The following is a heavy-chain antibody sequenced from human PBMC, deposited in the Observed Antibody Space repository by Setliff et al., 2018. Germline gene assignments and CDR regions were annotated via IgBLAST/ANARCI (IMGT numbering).Heavy chain of an antibody. J-gene: IGHJ5*02. V-gene: IGHV3-15*01. CDR2: IKSKTDGGTT. CDR3: VKLVPQAISSDP. CDR1: GLTFSHAW. D-gene: IGHD3-10*01. Sequence: PGGSLRLSCAASGLTFSHAWMGWVRQTPGKGLDWVGRIKSKTDGGTTDYAAPVKGRFTISRDDSKNTLYLQMNSLKTEDTAVYYCVKLVPQAISSDPWGQGTLVTVSS.